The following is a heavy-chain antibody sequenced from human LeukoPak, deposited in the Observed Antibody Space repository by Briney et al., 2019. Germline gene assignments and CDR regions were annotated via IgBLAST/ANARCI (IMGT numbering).Heavy chain of an antibody. D-gene: IGHD1-20*01. CDR3: VRDDNWAANGLDV. J-gene: IGHJ6*02. CDR1: GFTFSSSA. V-gene: IGHV3-23*01. CDR2: ISNNGGYT. Sequence: GGSLRLSCAASGFTFSSSAMSWVRQAPGKGLEWVSAISNNGGYTYYADSVQGRFTISRDNSKSTLCLQMNSLRPEDTAVYYCVRDDNWAANGLDVWGQGTTVTVSS.